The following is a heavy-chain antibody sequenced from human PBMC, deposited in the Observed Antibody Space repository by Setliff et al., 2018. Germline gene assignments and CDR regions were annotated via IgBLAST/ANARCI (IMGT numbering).Heavy chain of an antibody. J-gene: IGHJ4*02. CDR2: MDYSAIT. V-gene: IGHV4-61*05. Sequence: SETLSLTCTVSGGSISSNSHYWSWIRQPPGRGLEWIGFMDYSAITNYNPSLKGRVTMSVDTSNNQFSLRLSSLTAADTAVYYCARHRRDSSGNYFVGLYYFDYWGQGTPVTVSS. CDR1: GGSISSNSHY. D-gene: IGHD3-22*01. CDR3: ARHRRDSSGNYFVGLYYFDY.